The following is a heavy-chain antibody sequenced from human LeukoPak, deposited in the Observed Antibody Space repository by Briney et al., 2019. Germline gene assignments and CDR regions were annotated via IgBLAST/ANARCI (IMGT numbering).Heavy chain of an antibody. CDR3: AREAIKDY. J-gene: IGHJ4*02. CDR2: ISSGSGTI. CDR1: GFTFSSHS. Sequence: GGSLRLSCKVSGFTFSSHSMNWVRQAPGKGLEWVSYISSGSGTIYYADSVKGRFTIARDDAENSLYLQMSSLRDGDTAVYYCAREAIKDYWGQGTLVTVSS. V-gene: IGHV3-48*02.